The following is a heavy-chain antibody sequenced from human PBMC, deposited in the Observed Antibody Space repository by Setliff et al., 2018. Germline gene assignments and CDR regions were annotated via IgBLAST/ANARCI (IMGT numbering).Heavy chain of an antibody. J-gene: IGHJ4*02. CDR2: INWNGGST. V-gene: IGHV3-20*04. D-gene: IGHD1-7*01. Sequence: PGGSLRLSCAASGFTFDEYGMSWVRQAPGKGLEWVSGINWNGGSTGYADSVKGGFTISRDNAKNTLYLQMNSLRAEDTAVYYCARANWNWGFDYWGQGTLVTVSS. CDR3: ARANWNWGFDY. CDR1: GFTFDEYG.